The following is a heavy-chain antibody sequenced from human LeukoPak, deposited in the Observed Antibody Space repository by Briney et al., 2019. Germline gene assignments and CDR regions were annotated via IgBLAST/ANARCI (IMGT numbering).Heavy chain of an antibody. CDR3: ARHFSSGWPLEALDV. CDR2: ISAHNGNT. V-gene: IGHV1-18*01. J-gene: IGHJ3*01. CDR1: GLTFTTYA. D-gene: IGHD6-19*01. Sequence: GASVKVSCKASGLTFTTYAFSWVRQAPGQGLEWMGWISAHNGNTNYAQKLQGRVTMTTDTSTNTAYMELRSLRFDDTAVYYCARHFSSGWPLEALDVWGQGTLVTVSS.